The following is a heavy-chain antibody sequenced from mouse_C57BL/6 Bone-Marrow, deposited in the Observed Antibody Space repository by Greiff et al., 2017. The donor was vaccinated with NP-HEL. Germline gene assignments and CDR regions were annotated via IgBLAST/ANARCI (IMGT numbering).Heavy chain of an antibody. J-gene: IGHJ4*01. D-gene: IGHD2-4*01. V-gene: IGHV1-59*01. Sequence: VQLQQPGAELVRPGTSVKLSCKASGYTFTSYWMHWVKQRPGQGLEWIGVIDPSDSYTNYNQKFKGKATLTVDTSSSTAYMQLSSLTSEDSAVYYCARRYNDYDRFYAMDYWGQVTSVTVSS. CDR3: ARRYNDYDRFYAMDY. CDR1: GYTFTSYW. CDR2: IDPSDSYT.